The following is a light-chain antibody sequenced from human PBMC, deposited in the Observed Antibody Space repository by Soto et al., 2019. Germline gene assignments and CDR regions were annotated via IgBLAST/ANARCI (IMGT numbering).Light chain of an antibody. CDR3: AAWDDSLNVVV. V-gene: IGLV1-44*01. CDR1: RSNIGSNT. CDR2: SNN. J-gene: IGLJ2*01. Sequence: QSVLTQPPSASGTPGQRVTISCSGSRSNIGSNTVNWYQQLPGTAPKLLIYSNNQRPSGVPDRFSGSKSGTSASLAISGLQSEDEADYYCAAWDDSLNVVVFGGGTQLTVL.